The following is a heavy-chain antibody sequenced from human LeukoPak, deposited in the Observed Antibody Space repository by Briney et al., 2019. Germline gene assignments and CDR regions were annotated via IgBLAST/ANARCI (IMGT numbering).Heavy chain of an antibody. CDR3: ARDKSYYDSSAPPGTIDP. J-gene: IGHJ5*02. CDR2: LIPIFGTA. D-gene: IGHD3-22*01. Sequence: ASVKVSCKASGGTFSSYAISWVRQAPGQGLEWMGGLIPIFGTANYAQKFQGRVTITADESTSTAYMELSSLRSEDTAVYYCARDKSYYDSSAPPGTIDPWGQGTLVTVSS. V-gene: IGHV1-69*13. CDR1: GGTFSSYA.